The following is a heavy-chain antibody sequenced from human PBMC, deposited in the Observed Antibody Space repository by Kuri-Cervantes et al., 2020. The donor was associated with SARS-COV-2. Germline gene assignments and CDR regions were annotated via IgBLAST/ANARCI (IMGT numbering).Heavy chain of an antibody. CDR1: GFTFSSYG. Sequence: GGSLRLSCAASGFTFSSYGMHWVRQAPGKGLEWVAVISYDGSNKYYAGSVKGRFTISRDNSKNTLYLQMNSLGAEDTAVYYCAKAPLLASSGSYCDYWGQGTLVTVSS. D-gene: IGHD1-26*01. J-gene: IGHJ4*02. CDR2: ISYDGSNK. V-gene: IGHV3-30*18. CDR3: AKAPLLASSGSYCDY.